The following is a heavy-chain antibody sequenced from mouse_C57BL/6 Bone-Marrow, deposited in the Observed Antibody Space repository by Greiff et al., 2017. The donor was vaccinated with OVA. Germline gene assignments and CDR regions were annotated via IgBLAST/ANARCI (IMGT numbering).Heavy chain of an antibody. Sequence: QVQLQQSGAELARPGASVKLSCTASGYTFTSYGISWVKQRTGQGLEWIGEIYPRSGNTYYNEKFKGKATLTADKSSSTAYMELRSLTSEDSAVYFCARLRGAWFAYWGQGTLVTVSA. V-gene: IGHV1-81*01. J-gene: IGHJ3*01. CDR2: IYPRSGNT. CDR3: ARLRGAWFAY. D-gene: IGHD2-12*01. CDR1: GYTFTSYG.